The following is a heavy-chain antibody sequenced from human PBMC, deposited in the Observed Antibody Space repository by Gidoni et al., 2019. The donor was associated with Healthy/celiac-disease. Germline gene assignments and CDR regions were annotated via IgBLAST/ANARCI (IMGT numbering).Heavy chain of an antibody. Sequence: EVQLVESGGGLVQPGGSLRLSCAASGFTFSSYAMSWVRQAPGKGLEWVSAISGSGGSTYYADSVKGRFTISRDNSKNTLYLQMNSLRAEDTAVYYCANGGVTMVRGSYYYYYYGMDVWGQGTTVTVSS. V-gene: IGHV3-23*04. J-gene: IGHJ6*02. CDR1: GFTFSSYA. CDR2: ISGSGGST. CDR3: ANGGVTMVRGSYYYYYYGMDV. D-gene: IGHD3-10*01.